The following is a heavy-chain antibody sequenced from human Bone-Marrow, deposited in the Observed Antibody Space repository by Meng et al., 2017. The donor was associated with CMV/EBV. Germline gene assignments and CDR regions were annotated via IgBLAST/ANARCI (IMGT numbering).Heavy chain of an antibody. CDR3: ARDYYDFWSGYSSLLMDV. CDR2: INPNSGST. D-gene: IGHD3-3*01. J-gene: IGHJ6*02. CDR1: GYTFTGYY. Sequence: ASVKVSCKASGYTFTGYYMHWVRQAPGQGLEWMGWINPNSGSTSYAQKFQGRVTMTRDTSTSTVYMELSSLRSEDTAVYYCARDYYDFWSGYSSLLMDVWGQGTTVNVAS. V-gene: IGHV1-46*01.